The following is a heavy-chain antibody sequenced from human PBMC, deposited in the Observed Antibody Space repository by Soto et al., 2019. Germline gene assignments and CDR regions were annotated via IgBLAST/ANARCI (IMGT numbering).Heavy chain of an antibody. Sequence: GGSLRLSCAASGFTFSSYDMHWVRQATGKGLEWVSAIGTAGDTYYPGSVKGRFTISRENAKNSLYLQMNSLRAGDTAVYYCARARKLRFLEWSPRLSRYYGMDVWGQGTTVTVSS. D-gene: IGHD3-3*01. V-gene: IGHV3-13*01. J-gene: IGHJ6*02. CDR1: GFTFSSYD. CDR3: ARARKLRFLEWSPRLSRYYGMDV. CDR2: IGTAGDT.